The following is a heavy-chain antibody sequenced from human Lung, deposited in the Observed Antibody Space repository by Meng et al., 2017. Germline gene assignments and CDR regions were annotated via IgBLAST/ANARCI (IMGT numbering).Heavy chain of an antibody. J-gene: IGHJ4*02. CDR2: INHSGST. CDR3: ARGPTTMAHDFDY. V-gene: IGHV4-34*01. D-gene: IGHD4-11*01. CDR1: GGSFSDYY. Sequence: QVQLQQRGAGLLKPAETLSLTCVVPGGSFSDYYWSWIRQPPGKGLEWIGEINHSGSTNYNPSLESRATISVDTSQNNLSLKLSSVTAADSAVYYCARGPTTMAHDFDYWGQGTLVTVSS.